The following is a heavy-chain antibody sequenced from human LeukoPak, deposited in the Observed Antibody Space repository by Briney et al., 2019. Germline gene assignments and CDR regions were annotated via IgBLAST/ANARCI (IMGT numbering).Heavy chain of an antibody. D-gene: IGHD6-13*01. Sequence: YPSETLSLTCTVSGGSISSGSYYWSWIRQPAGKGLEWIGRIYTSGSTNYNPSLKSRVTISVDTSKNQFSLKLSSVTAADTAVYYCARESYSSSQSLLGNWFDPWGQGTLVTVSS. CDR1: GGSISSGSYY. CDR3: ARESYSSSQSLLGNWFDP. J-gene: IGHJ5*02. CDR2: IYTSGST. V-gene: IGHV4-61*02.